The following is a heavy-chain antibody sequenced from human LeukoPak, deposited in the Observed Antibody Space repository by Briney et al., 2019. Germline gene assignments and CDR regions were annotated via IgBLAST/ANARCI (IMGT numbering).Heavy chain of an antibody. D-gene: IGHD6-13*01. CDR3: ATSTAAAGTD. CDR1: GFTFSGYP. CDR2: ISYDGSNK. J-gene: IGHJ4*02. V-gene: IGHV3-30-3*01. Sequence: GKSLRLSCVASGFTFSGYPIHWVRQAPGKGLEWVAVISYDGSNKYYADSVKGRFTISRDNAQNSLYLQMNSLRAEDTAIYYCATSTAAAGTDWGQGTLVTVSS.